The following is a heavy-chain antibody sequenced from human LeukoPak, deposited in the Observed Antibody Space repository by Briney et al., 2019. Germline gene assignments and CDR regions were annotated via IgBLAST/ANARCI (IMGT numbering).Heavy chain of an antibody. CDR3: ARQGYSGHSQGAADY. J-gene: IGHJ4*02. CDR2: ISAYNGNT. V-gene: IGHV1-18*01. D-gene: IGHD4-23*01. Sequence: ASVKVSCKASGYTFTSYGISRVRQAPGQGLEWMGWISAYNGNTNYAQKFQGRVTMTTDTSTSTAHMELRSLRSDDTAVYYCARQGYSGHSQGAADYWGQGTLVTVSS. CDR1: GYTFTSYG.